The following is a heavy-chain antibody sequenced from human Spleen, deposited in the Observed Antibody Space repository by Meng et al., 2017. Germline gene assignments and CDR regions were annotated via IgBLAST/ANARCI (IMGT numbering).Heavy chain of an antibody. J-gene: IGHJ4*02. Sequence: VQRTHGCADLFNPLGTLSFTLVGSCGSFGDYYWSWLRQPPGKGLEWIGEINHSGSTNYNPSLESRATISVDTSQNNLSLKLSSVTAADSAVYYCARGPTTMAHDFDYWGQGTLVTVSS. CDR1: CGSFGDYY. CDR3: ARGPTTMAHDFDY. CDR2: INHSGST. V-gene: IGHV4-34*01. D-gene: IGHD4-11*01.